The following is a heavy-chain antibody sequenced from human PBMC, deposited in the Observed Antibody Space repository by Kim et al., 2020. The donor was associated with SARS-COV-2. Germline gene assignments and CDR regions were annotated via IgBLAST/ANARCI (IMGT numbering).Heavy chain of an antibody. CDR3: ASFSSSDAFDI. CDR2: T. J-gene: IGHJ3*02. V-gene: IGHV4-31*02. D-gene: IGHD2-15*01. Sequence: TYYTPSLKSRVTISVDTSKNQCSLKLSSVTAADTAVYYCASFSSSDAFDIWGQGTMVTVSS.